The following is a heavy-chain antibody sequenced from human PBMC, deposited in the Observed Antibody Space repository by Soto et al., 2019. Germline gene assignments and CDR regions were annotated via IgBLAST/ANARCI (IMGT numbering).Heavy chain of an antibody. V-gene: IGHV4-4*07. J-gene: IGHJ6*02. Sequence: SETLSLTCSASGADINTYSWTWIRQPAGKELEWIARIYTSASINYNPSLRGRVTLSVDTSTNQVSLKLASVTAADTAVYYCARDREAGYNFYYGMDVWGQGTTVTVSS. CDR1: GADINTYS. CDR3: ARDREAGYNFYYGMDV. D-gene: IGHD6-19*01. CDR2: IYTSASI.